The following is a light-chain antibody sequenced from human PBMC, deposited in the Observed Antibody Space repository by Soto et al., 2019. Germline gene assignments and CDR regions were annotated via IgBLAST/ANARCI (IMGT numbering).Light chain of an antibody. CDR1: QSVSRN. CDR2: GAS. J-gene: IGKJ4*01. V-gene: IGKV3-15*01. CDR3: QQYNNWPLT. Sequence: EILMTQSPSTLSVSPGERATLSCRASQSVSRNLAWYQQKPGKAPRLLIYGASTRATGIPARCSGSGSGTEFTLTISSLQSEDFEVYYCQQYNNWPLTFGGGTKVDIK.